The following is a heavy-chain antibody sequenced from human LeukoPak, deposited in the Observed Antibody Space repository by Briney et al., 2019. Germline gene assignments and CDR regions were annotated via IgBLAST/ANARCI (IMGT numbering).Heavy chain of an antibody. CDR2: ISYDGSNK. V-gene: IGHV3-30*18. J-gene: IGHJ4*02. CDR1: GFTFSSYG. CDR3: AKDLSGYFDY. D-gene: IGHD3-16*02. Sequence: GGSLRLSCAASGFTFSSYGMHWVRQAPGKGLEWVAVISYDGSNKYYADSVKGRFTISRDNSKNTLYLQMNSLRAEDTAVYYCAKDLSGYFDYWGQGTLVTVSS.